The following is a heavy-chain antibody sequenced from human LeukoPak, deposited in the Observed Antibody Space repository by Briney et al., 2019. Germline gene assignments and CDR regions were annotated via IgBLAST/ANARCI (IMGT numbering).Heavy chain of an antibody. V-gene: IGHV1-18*04. CDR1: GYTFTGYY. CDR2: ISAYNGNT. J-gene: IGHJ6*03. Sequence: GASVKVSCKASGYTFTGYYMHWVRQAPGQGLEWMGWISAYNGNTNYAQKFQGRVTMTTDTSTSTAYMELRSLRSDDTAVYYCARSGSGSFYYYMDVWGKGTTVTISS. D-gene: IGHD3-10*01. CDR3: ARSGSGSFYYYMDV.